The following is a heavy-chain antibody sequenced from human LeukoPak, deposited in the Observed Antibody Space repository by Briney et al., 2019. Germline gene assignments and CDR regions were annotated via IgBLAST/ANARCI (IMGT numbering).Heavy chain of an antibody. J-gene: IGHJ4*02. CDR2: ISWNSGSI. D-gene: IGHD4-23*01. CDR3: AKDMGSDYGGNSGLDY. CDR1: GFTFRNYG. Sequence: GGTLRLSCAASGFTFRNYGMSWVRQAPGKGLEWVSGISWNSGSIGYADSVKGRFTISRDNAKNSLYLQMNSLRAEDMALYYCAKDMGSDYGGNSGLDYWGQGTLVTVSS. V-gene: IGHV3-9*03.